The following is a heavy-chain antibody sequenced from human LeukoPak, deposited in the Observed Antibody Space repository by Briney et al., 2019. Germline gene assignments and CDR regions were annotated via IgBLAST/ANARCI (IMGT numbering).Heavy chain of an antibody. J-gene: IGHJ4*02. CDR1: GGSVSSGSYY. CDR3: ARLSSSWRPFDY. Sequence: SETLSLTCTVSGGSVSSGSYYWSWIRQPPGKGLEWIGYIYYSGSTNYNPSLKSRVTISVDTSKNQFSLKLSSVTAADTAVYYCARLSSSWRPFDYWGQGTLVTVSS. CDR2: IYYSGST. V-gene: IGHV4-61*01. D-gene: IGHD6-13*01.